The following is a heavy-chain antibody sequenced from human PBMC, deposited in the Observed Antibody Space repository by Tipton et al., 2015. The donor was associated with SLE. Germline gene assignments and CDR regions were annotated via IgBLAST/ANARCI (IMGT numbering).Heavy chain of an antibody. CDR3: AKEIRGTATTPLDY. V-gene: IGHV3-30*02. Sequence: SLRFSCAASGFTFRNYGMHWVRQAPGKGLEWVAFIRFDGNNKFYADSVKGRFTISRDNSRNTLFLEMNSLKTEDVAVYYCAKEIRGTATTPLDYWGQGSPVTVSS. D-gene: IGHD1-1*01. CDR2: IRFDGNNK. J-gene: IGHJ4*02. CDR1: GFTFRNYG.